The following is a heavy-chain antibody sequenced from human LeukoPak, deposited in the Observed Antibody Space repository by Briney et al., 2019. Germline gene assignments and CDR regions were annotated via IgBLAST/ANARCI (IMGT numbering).Heavy chain of an antibody. CDR2: IYYSGST. Sequence: SETLSLTCSVSGGSVASSNNYWGWIRQPPGKGLEWIGSIYYSGSTYYNPSLKSRVTISVDTSKNQFSLKLSSVTAADTAVYYCARHGQQLVHDYWGQGTLVTVSS. V-gene: IGHV4-39*01. D-gene: IGHD6-13*01. CDR1: GGSVASSNNY. J-gene: IGHJ4*02. CDR3: ARHGQQLVHDY.